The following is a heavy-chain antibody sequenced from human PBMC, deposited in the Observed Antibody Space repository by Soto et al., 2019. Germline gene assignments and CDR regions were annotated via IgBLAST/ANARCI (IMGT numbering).Heavy chain of an antibody. Sequence: SETLSLTCAVSGGSISSGGYSWSWIRQPPGKGLEWIGYIYHSGSTYYNPSLKSRVTISVDRSKDQFSLKLSSVTAADTAVYYCARGGILYYFDYWGQGTLVTVSS. V-gene: IGHV4-30-2*01. CDR1: GGSISSGGYS. D-gene: IGHD6-25*01. CDR3: ARGGILYYFDY. J-gene: IGHJ4*02. CDR2: IYHSGST.